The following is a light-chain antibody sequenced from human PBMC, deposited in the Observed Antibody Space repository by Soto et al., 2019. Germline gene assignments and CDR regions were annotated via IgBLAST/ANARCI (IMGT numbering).Light chain of an antibody. Sequence: QSVLTQPPSVSGAPGQRVTISCTGSSSNIGAGYDVHWYRQFPGTAPKLLIYGNSNRPSGVPDRFSGSKSGTSASLAITGLQAEDEADYYCQSYDSSLSGSVFGGGTKVTVL. CDR3: QSYDSSLSGSV. CDR2: GNS. V-gene: IGLV1-40*01. CDR1: SSNIGAGYD. J-gene: IGLJ2*01.